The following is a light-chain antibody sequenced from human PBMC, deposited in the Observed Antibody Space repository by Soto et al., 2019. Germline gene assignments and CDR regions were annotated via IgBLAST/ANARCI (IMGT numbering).Light chain of an antibody. J-gene: IGKJ1*01. V-gene: IGKV3-20*01. CDR1: QSVSSSY. CDR2: GAS. Sequence: EIVLKLSPGALSLSTGERATLSCRASQSVSSSYLAWYQQKPGQAPRLFIYGASSRATGIPDRFSGSGSGTDFTLTISRLEPEDFAVYYCQQHGTSPTTFGQGTKVDI. CDR3: QQHGTSPTT.